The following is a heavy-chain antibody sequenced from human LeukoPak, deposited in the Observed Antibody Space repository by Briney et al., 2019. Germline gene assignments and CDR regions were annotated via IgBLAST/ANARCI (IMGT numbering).Heavy chain of an antibody. Sequence: ASVKVSCKASGYTFTGYYMHWVRQAPGQGLEWVGWINPNSGGTNYPQEFQGRVTMTRETSISTAYMELRRLISDDTAVYYCVIYNSGSYERGGLFDAFDMWGQGTIVSVS. V-gene: IGHV1-2*02. CDR1: GYTFTGYY. CDR3: VIYNSGSYERGGLFDAFDM. CDR2: INPNSGGT. D-gene: IGHD1-26*01. J-gene: IGHJ3*02.